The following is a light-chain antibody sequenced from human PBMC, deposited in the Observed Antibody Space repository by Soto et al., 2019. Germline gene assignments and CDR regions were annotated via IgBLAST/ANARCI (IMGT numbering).Light chain of an antibody. CDR3: QQYNNWPPYT. CDR1: QSVSSD. V-gene: IGKV3-15*01. J-gene: IGKJ2*01. CDR2: GAS. Sequence: EVVMTQSPATLSVSPGERATLSCRASQSVSSDLAWYQQKPGRAPMLLIYGASTRATGIPARFTGSGSGTEFTLTISSLQSEDFAMYYCQQYNNWPPYTFGQGTNLDIK.